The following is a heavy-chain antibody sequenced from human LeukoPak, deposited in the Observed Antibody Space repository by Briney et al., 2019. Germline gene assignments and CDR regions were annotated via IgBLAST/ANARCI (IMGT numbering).Heavy chain of an antibody. V-gene: IGHV3-9*01. CDR2: ISWNSGSI. CDR1: GFTFDDSA. J-gene: IGHJ3*02. Sequence: GGSLRLSCAASGFTFDDSAMHWVRQAPGKGLEWVSGISWNSGSIGYADSVKGRFTISRDNAKNSLYLQMNSLRAEDTALYYCAKGRRKQWLIDAFDIWGQGTMVTVSS. CDR3: AKGRRKQWLIDAFDI. D-gene: IGHD6-19*01.